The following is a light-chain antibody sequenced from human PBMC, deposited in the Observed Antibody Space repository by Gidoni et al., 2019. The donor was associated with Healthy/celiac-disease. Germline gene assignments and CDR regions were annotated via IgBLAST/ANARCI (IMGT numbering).Light chain of an antibody. Sequence: EIVLTQSPGTLSLSPGERATLSCRASQSVSSSYLAWYQQKPGQAPRLLIYGASSRATGIPDRFSGSGSGTDFTRTISRLEPEDFAVYYCQQYGSSPETFXXXTKVEIK. CDR1: QSVSSSY. J-gene: IGKJ1*01. CDR3: QQYGSSPET. V-gene: IGKV3-20*01. CDR2: GAS.